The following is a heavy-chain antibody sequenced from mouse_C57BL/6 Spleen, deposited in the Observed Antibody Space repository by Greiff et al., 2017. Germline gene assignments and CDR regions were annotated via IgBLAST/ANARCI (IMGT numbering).Heavy chain of an antibody. J-gene: IGHJ2*01. CDR1: GFTFSSYA. CDR3: TRAPYGYPHYFDY. Sequence: EVMLVESGEGLVKPGGSLKLSCAASGFTFSSYAMSWVRQTPEKRLEWVAYISSGGDYIYYADTVKGRFTISRDNARNTLYLQMSSLKSEDTAMYYCTRAPYGYPHYFDYWGQGTTLTVAS. D-gene: IGHD2-2*01. V-gene: IGHV5-9-1*02. CDR2: ISSGGDYI.